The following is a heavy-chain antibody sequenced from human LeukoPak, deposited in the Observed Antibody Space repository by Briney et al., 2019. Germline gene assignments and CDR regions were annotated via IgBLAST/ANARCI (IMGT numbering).Heavy chain of an antibody. J-gene: IGHJ4*02. D-gene: IGHD3-10*01. V-gene: IGHV4-59*01. Sequence: SSETLSLTCTVSGGSISSYYWTWIRQPPGKGLEWIGYTYYSGSMKYNPSLASRVTISVDTSKNQFSLNLSSVTAADAAVYYCASRYGSGSCGFDYWGQGILVTVSS. CDR3: ASRYGSGSCGFDY. CDR1: GGSISSYY. CDR2: TYYSGSM.